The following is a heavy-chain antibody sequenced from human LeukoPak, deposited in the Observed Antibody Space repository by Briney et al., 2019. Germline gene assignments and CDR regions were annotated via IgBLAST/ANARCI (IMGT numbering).Heavy chain of an antibody. CDR3: AKVGLEDYYFAMDV. Sequence: GGSLRLSCAASGFTFSSYWMSWVRQAPGKGLEWVSAISGSGGSTYYADSVKGRFTISRDNSKNTLYLQMNSLRAEDTAVYYCAKVGLEDYYFAMDVWGQGTTVTVSS. J-gene: IGHJ6*02. CDR1: GFTFSSYW. CDR2: ISGSGGST. D-gene: IGHD3-16*01. V-gene: IGHV3-23*01.